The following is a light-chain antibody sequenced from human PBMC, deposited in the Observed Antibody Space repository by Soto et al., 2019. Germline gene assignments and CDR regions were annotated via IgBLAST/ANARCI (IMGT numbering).Light chain of an antibody. CDR1: QSVPSNF. CDR2: GVS. Sequence: EIVLTQSPGTLSLSPGERATLSCRASQSVPSNFLAWYQQKPGQAPILVIYGVSRRATGIPDRFSGSGSGTDSSLTISIPDPGDFTGYYCQQSDSSWTFGQGTKAEIK. J-gene: IGKJ1*01. CDR3: QQSDSSWT. V-gene: IGKV3-20*01.